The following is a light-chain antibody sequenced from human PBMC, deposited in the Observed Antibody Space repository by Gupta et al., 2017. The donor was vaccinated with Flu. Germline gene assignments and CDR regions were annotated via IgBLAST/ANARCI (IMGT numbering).Light chain of an antibody. V-gene: IGLV3-10*01. J-gene: IGLJ3*02. Sequence: AYWYQQKSGQAPVLIIYEDSKRPSGIPDVFSGSTTGTRPTLTIIGAQVEDEAGYYCHSTDTSGYPSVFGGGPNLPFL. CDR3: HSTDTSGYPSV. CDR2: EDS.